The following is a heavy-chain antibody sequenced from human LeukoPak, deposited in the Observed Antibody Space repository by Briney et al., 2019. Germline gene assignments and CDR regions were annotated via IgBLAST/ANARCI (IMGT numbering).Heavy chain of an antibody. D-gene: IGHD5-18*01. J-gene: IGHJ4*02. Sequence: SETLSLTCTVSGGSISSSSYYWGWIRQPPGKGLEWIGSIYYSGSTYYNPSLKSRVTISVDTSKNQFSLKLSSVTAADTAVYYCARQAAMVPYFDYWGQGTLVTVSS. CDR1: GGSISSSSYY. V-gene: IGHV4-39*01. CDR2: IYYSGST. CDR3: ARQAAMVPYFDY.